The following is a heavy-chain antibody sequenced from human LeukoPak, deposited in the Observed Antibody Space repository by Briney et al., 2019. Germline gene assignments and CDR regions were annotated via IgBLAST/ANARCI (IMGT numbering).Heavy chain of an antibody. CDR3: ARAVTMVRGVNPYFDY. CDR1: GYTFTIYG. Sequence: ASVTVSFKASGYTFTIYGISWVRQAPGQGLEWMGWISAYNGNTNYAQKLQGRVTMTTDTSTSTAYMELRSLRSDDTAVYYCARAVTMVRGVNPYFDYWGQGTLVTVSS. V-gene: IGHV1-18*01. CDR2: ISAYNGNT. D-gene: IGHD3-10*01. J-gene: IGHJ4*02.